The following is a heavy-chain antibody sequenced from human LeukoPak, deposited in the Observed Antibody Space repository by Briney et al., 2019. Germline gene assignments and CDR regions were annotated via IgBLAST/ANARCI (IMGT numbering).Heavy chain of an antibody. D-gene: IGHD1-1*01. CDR2: MNPNSGNT. J-gene: IGHJ4*02. Sequence: ASVKVFCKASGYTFTSYDINWVRQATGQGLEWMGWMNPNSGNTGYAQKFQGRVTMTRNTSISTAYMELSSLRSEDTAVYYCARLAALETARPYFDYWGQGTLVTVSS. CDR1: GYTFTSYD. CDR3: ARLAALETARPYFDY. V-gene: IGHV1-8*01.